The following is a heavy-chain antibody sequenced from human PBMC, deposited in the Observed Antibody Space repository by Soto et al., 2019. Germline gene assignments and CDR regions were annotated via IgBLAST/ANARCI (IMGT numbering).Heavy chain of an antibody. CDR3: ARGRDIVVVVAATTRYGMDV. CDR1: GGTFSSYA. CDR2: IIPIFGTA. J-gene: IGHJ6*02. V-gene: IGHV1-69*13. Sequence: SVKVSCKASGGTFSSYAISWVRQAPGQGLEWMGGIIPIFGTANYAQKFQGRVTITADESTSTAYMELSSLRSEDTAVYYCARGRDIVVVVAATTRYGMDVWGQGTTVTVSS. D-gene: IGHD2-15*01.